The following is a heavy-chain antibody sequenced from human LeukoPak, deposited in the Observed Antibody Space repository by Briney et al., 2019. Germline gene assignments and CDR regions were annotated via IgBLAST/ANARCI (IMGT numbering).Heavy chain of an antibody. J-gene: IGHJ5*02. CDR2: ISSSSSYI. Sequence: GGSLRLSCAASGFTFSSYSMNWVRQAPRKGLEWVSSISSSSSYIYYADSVKGRFTISRDNAKNSLYLQMNSLRAEDTAVYYCARAGSVVVPAATTNWFDPWGQGTLVTVSS. D-gene: IGHD2-2*01. CDR3: ARAGSVVVPAATTNWFDP. V-gene: IGHV3-21*01. CDR1: GFTFSSYS.